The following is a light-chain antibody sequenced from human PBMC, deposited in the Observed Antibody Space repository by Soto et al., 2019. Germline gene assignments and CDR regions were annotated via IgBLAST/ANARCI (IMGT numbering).Light chain of an antibody. Sequence: DIVMTQSPLSLPVTPGEPASISCRSSQSLLHDNGYNYLDWYLQKPGQSPQLLIYVSSNRASGVHDRFNGSRSGTDFTLRISRVEAEDVGVYYCMQALQTPWTFGQGTKVEIK. CDR1: QSLLHDNGYNY. V-gene: IGKV2-28*01. CDR2: VSS. CDR3: MQALQTPWT. J-gene: IGKJ1*01.